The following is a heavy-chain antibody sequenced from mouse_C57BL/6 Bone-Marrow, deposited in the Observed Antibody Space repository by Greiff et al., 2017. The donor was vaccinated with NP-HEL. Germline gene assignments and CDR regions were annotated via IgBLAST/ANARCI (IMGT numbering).Heavy chain of an antibody. CDR1: GYAFSSSW. V-gene: IGHV1-82*01. Sequence: VQLQESGPELVKPGASVKISCKASGYAFSSSWMNWVKQRPGKGLEWIGRIYPGDGDTNYNGKFKGKATLTANKSSSTAYRQLSSRTSVDSSVSFCAGLYYGSVWGQGTTLTVSS. D-gene: IGHD1-1*01. J-gene: IGHJ2*01. CDR3: AGLYYGSV. CDR2: IYPGDGDT.